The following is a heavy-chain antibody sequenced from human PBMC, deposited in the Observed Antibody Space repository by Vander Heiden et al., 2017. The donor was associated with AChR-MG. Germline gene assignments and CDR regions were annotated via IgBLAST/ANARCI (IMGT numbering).Heavy chain of an antibody. D-gene: IGHD4-17*01. CDR2: IYHSGST. Sequence: QPQLQESGSGLVKPSPTLSLTCAVHGGSISSGGYSWRWIRQQPGKGLEWIGDIYHSGSTYYNPALKSRVTISVDRSKNQCSLKLSSVTAADTAVYYCARTTTVVTPEGAFDIWGQGTMVTVSS. V-gene: IGHV4-30-2*01. J-gene: IGHJ3*02. CDR1: GGSISSGGYS. CDR3: ARTTTVVTPEGAFDI.